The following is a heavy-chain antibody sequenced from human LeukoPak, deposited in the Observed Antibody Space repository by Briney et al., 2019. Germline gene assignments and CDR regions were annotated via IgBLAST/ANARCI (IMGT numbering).Heavy chain of an antibody. Sequence: GGSLRLSCAASGFTFSSYAMSWVLQAPGKGLKWVSAISGSGGSTYYADSVKGRFTISRDNSKNTLYLQMNSLRAEDTAVYYCAKDLEGIALWFGETSGGAFDIWGQGTMVTVSS. V-gene: IGHV3-23*01. CDR1: GFTFSSYA. CDR3: AKDLEGIALWFGETSGGAFDI. D-gene: IGHD3-10*01. J-gene: IGHJ3*02. CDR2: ISGSGGST.